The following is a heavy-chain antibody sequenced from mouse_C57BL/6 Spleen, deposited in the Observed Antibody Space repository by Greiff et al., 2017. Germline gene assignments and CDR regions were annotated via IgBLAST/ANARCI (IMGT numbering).Heavy chain of an antibody. CDR1: GYTFTSYG. V-gene: IGHV1-81*01. CDR3: AREDYSNLYYAMDY. D-gene: IGHD2-5*01. Sequence: QVQLKESGAELARPGASVKLSCKASGYTFTSYGISWVKQRTGQGLEWIGEIYPRSGNTYYNEKFKGKATLTADKSSSTAYMELRSLTSEDSAVYFCAREDYSNLYYAMDYWGQGTSVTVSS. J-gene: IGHJ4*01. CDR2: IYPRSGNT.